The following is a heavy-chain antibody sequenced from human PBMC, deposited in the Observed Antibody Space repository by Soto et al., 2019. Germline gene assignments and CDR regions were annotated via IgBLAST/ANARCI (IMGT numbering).Heavy chain of an antibody. D-gene: IGHD2-21*02. Sequence: QLQLQESGPGLVKPSETLSLTCTVSGGSISSSSYYWGWIRQPPGKGLEWIGSIYYSGSTYYNPSLKSRVTISVDTSKNQFSLKLSSVTAADTAVYYCASFVVVTAIPSFDYWGQGTLVTVSS. CDR1: GGSISSSSYY. J-gene: IGHJ4*02. CDR3: ASFVVVTAIPSFDY. V-gene: IGHV4-39*01. CDR2: IYYSGST.